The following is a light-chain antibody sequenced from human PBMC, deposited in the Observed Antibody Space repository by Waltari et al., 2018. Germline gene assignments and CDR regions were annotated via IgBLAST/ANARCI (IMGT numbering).Light chain of an antibody. CDR1: QSVTTN. CDR2: GAS. J-gene: IGKJ5*01. Sequence: VMTQSPGTLSVSPGERVTLSCRASQSVTTNLAWYQQKPGQPPRLFIYGASTRATGLPARFSGSGSGTEFTLTITNLQAEDFAVYYCQQYNNWPITFGQGTRLEIK. V-gene: IGKV3-15*01. CDR3: QQYNNWPIT.